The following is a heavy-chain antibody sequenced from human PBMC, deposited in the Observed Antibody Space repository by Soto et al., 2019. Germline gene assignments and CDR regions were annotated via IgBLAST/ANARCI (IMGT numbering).Heavy chain of an antibody. CDR3: ARIGYSSSSFDY. CDR1: GFTFSSYA. J-gene: IGHJ4*02. CDR2: ISGSGGST. Sequence: GGSLRLSCAASGFTFSSYAMSWVRQAPGKGLEWVSAISGSGGSTYYADSVKGRFTVSRDNAKNSQFLQMNSLRVEDTAVYYCARIGYSSSSFDYWGQGTLVTVSS. V-gene: IGHV3-23*01. D-gene: IGHD6-6*01.